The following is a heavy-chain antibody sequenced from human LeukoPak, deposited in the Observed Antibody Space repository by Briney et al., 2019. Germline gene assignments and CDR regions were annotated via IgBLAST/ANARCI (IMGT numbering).Heavy chain of an antibody. CDR3: ASLGATTPYFDY. Sequence: SETLSLTCTVSGGSISSYYWSWIRQPPGKGLEWIGYIYYSGSTNYNPSLKSRVTISVDTSKNQFSLRLRSVTAADTAVYYCASLGATTPYFDYWGQGTLVTVSS. CDR2: IYYSGST. J-gene: IGHJ4*02. CDR1: GGSISSYY. D-gene: IGHD1-26*01. V-gene: IGHV4-59*08.